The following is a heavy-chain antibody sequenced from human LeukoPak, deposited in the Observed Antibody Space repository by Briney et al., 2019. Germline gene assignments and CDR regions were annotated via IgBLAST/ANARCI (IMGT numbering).Heavy chain of an antibody. CDR2: IYHSGST. CDR3: ARDGGGKCNACFDY. J-gene: IGHJ4*02. V-gene: IGHV4-39*07. CDR1: GVSISSSDYY. Sequence: SETLSLTCTVSGVSISSSDYYWGWFRQPPGKGLEWIGYIYHSGSTYYNPSLKSRVTISVDRSKNQFSLKLSSVTAADTAVYYCARDGGGKCNACFDYWGQGTLVTVSS. D-gene: IGHD3-16*01.